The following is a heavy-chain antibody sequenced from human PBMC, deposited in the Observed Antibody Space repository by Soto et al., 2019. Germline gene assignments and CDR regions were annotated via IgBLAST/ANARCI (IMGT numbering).Heavy chain of an antibody. V-gene: IGHV3-33*01. J-gene: IGHJ4*02. Sequence: ESGGGVVQPGRSLRLSCAASGFTFSSYGMHWVRQAPGKGLEWVAVIWYDGSNKYYADSVKGRFTISRDNSKNTLYLQMNSLRAEDTAVYYCARDGGGSWTFDYWGQGTLVTVSS. CDR3: ARDGGGSWTFDY. CDR1: GFTFSSYG. D-gene: IGHD2-15*01. CDR2: IWYDGSNK.